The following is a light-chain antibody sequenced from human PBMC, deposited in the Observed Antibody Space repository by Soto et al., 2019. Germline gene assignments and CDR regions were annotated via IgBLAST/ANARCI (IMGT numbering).Light chain of an antibody. CDR1: SSNIVAGYD. V-gene: IGLV1-40*01. CDR3: QSYDSSLSGSV. J-gene: IGLJ2*01. Sequence: QSVLTQPPSVSGAPGQRVTISCTGSSSNIVAGYDVHWYQQLPGTAPKLLIYGNSNRPSEVPDRFSGSKSGTSASLAITGLQAEDEADYYCQSYDSSLSGSVFGGGTKLTVL. CDR2: GNS.